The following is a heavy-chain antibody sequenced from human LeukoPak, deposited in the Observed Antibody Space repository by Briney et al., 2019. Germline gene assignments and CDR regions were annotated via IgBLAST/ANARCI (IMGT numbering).Heavy chain of an antibody. CDR3: AIQTTVTNEYDMDV. D-gene: IGHD4-17*01. CDR2: INTNTGNP. Sequence: ASVKVSCKASGYTFTSYAMNWVRQAPGQGLEWMGWINTNTGNPTYAQGFTGRFVFSLDTSVSTAYLQISSLKAEDTAVYYCAIQTTVTNEYDMDVWGKGTTVTVSS. J-gene: IGHJ6*03. V-gene: IGHV7-4-1*02. CDR1: GYTFTSYA.